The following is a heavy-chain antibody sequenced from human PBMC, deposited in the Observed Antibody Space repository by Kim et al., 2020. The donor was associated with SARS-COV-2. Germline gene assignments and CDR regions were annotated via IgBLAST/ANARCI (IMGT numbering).Heavy chain of an antibody. Sequence: GGSLRLSCAASGFTFSSYWMSWVRQAPGKGLEWVANIKQDGSEKYYVDSVKGRFTISRDNAKNSLYLQMNSLRAEDTAVYYCARWAVGAKSDAFDIWGQGTMVTVSS. CDR2: IKQDGSEK. J-gene: IGHJ3*02. CDR3: ARWAVGAKSDAFDI. V-gene: IGHV3-7*03. CDR1: GFTFSSYW. D-gene: IGHD1-26*01.